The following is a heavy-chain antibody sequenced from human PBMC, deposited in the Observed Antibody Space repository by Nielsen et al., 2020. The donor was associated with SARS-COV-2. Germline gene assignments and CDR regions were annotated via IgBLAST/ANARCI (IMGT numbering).Heavy chain of an antibody. CDR3: ASGLWLLYY. D-gene: IGHD5-18*01. CDR2: IKQDGSEK. Sequence: GGSLRLSCAASGFTFSSYWMGWVRQAPGQGLEWVANIKQDGSEKYYVDSVKGRFTISRDNAKNSLYLQMNSLRAEDTAVYYCASGLWLLYYWGQGTLVTVSS. CDR1: GFTFSSYW. J-gene: IGHJ4*02. V-gene: IGHV3-7*03.